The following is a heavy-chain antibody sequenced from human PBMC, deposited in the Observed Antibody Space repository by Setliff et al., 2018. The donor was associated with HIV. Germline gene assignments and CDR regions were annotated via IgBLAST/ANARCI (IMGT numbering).Heavy chain of an antibody. V-gene: IGHV4-59*01. CDR3: ARVDCSGGSCYSPAY. D-gene: IGHD2-15*01. J-gene: IGHJ4*02. CDR2: IYNSGGT. Sequence: SETLSLTCTVSGGSMSSYFWSWIRQSPGKGLEWIGYIYNSGGTNYNPSLKSRVTISLHTSKNQFSLNLTSVTAADTAVYYCARVDCSGGSCYSPAYWGQGTLVTVSS. CDR1: GGSMSSYF.